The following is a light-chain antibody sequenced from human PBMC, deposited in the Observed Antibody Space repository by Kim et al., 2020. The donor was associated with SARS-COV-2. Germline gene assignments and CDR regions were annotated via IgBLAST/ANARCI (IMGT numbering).Light chain of an antibody. Sequence: PGEAATLSDRASQSVRSNYLAWYQQKVGQAPRLLIYGVSSRATGIPDRFSGSGSGTDFTLTISRLEPEDFAVYYCQQYGGSPITFGQGTRLEIK. V-gene: IGKV3-20*01. CDR1: QSVRSNY. J-gene: IGKJ5*01. CDR3: QQYGGSPIT. CDR2: GVS.